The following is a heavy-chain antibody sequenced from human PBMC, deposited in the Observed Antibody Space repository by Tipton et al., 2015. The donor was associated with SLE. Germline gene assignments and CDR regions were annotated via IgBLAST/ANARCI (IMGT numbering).Heavy chain of an antibody. Sequence: LRLSCTVSGGSISSGSYYWSWIRQPAGKGLEWIGRIYTSGSTNYNPSLKSRVTISVDTSKNQFSLKLSSVTAADTAVYYCARACNSGYDFDYWGQGTLVTVSS. D-gene: IGHD5-12*01. V-gene: IGHV4-61*02. CDR2: IYTSGST. CDR1: GGSISSGSYY. CDR3: ARACNSGYDFDY. J-gene: IGHJ4*02.